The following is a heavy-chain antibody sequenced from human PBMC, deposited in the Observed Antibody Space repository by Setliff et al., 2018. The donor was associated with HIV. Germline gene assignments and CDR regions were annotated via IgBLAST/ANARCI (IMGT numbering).Heavy chain of an antibody. V-gene: IGHV4-34*01. CDR3: ASSVGFRDF. Sequence: PSETLSLSCAASELTFSNYAMTWVRQAPGKGLEWIAEITPSGRTNYSPSLKSRLSLSIESSKNQLFLKVMSVTAADSAVYYCASSVGFRDFWGQGTPVTVSS. CDR2: ITPSGRT. CDR1: ELTFSNYA. J-gene: IGHJ4*02. D-gene: IGHD3-10*01.